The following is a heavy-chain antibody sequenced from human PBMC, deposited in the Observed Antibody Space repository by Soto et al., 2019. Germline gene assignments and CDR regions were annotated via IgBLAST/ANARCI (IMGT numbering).Heavy chain of an antibody. V-gene: IGHV3-74*01. Sequence: PGGSLRLSCAASGFNFSNHWMHWVRQRPAEGLVWVSRITSDGKSKAYAESVKGRFAISRDNAKNTRYLQMNGLTAEDTAAYYCARESGDWPLNWFDPWGQGTLVTVSS. CDR1: GFNFSNHW. CDR2: ITSDGKSK. D-gene: IGHD2-21*02. CDR3: ARESGDWPLNWFDP. J-gene: IGHJ5*02.